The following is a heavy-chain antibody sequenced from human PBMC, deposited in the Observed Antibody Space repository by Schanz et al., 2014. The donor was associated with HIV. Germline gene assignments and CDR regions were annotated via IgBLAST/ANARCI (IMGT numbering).Heavy chain of an antibody. CDR1: GFTFSTYA. D-gene: IGHD3-16*01. CDR3: ASLEIGATYYYYYYMDV. Sequence: EIQLLESGEGLVQPGGSLRLSCAASGFTFSTYAMAWVRQTPGKGLEWVSSLSGSGDDTYYADSVKGRFTISRDNSKNTLYLQMNSLRPEDTALYYCASLEIGATYYYYYYMDVWGQGTTVTVSS. J-gene: IGHJ6*02. CDR2: LSGSGDDT. V-gene: IGHV3-23*01.